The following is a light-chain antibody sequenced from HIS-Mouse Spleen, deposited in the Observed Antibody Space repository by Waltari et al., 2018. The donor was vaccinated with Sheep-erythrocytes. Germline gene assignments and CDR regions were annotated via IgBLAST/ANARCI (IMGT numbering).Light chain of an antibody. V-gene: IGKV1-9*01. CDR2: AAS. Sequence: DIQLTQSPSFLAASVGDRVPSTCRASPGISSYLAWYQQKPGKAPKLLIYAASTLQSGVPSRFSGSGSGTEFTLTISSLQPEDFATYYCQQLNSYPHTFGQVTKLEIK. J-gene: IGKJ2*01. CDR1: PGISSY. CDR3: QQLNSYPHT.